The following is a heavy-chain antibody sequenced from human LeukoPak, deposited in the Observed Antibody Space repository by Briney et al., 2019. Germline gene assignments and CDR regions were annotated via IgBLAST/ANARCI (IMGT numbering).Heavy chain of an antibody. D-gene: IGHD3-22*01. CDR2: IKEDGSEQ. CDR3: ARTYFYNSSGYGASRY. V-gene: IGHV3-7*05. CDR1: GFDFGDYW. Sequence: GGSLRLSCAASGFDFGDYWMSWVRQSPGKGLEWVANIKEDGSEQYYVDSVKGRFTISRDNAKKSVYLHMGILGAEDTAVYYCARTYFYNSSGYGASRYWGQGTLVTVSP. J-gene: IGHJ4*02.